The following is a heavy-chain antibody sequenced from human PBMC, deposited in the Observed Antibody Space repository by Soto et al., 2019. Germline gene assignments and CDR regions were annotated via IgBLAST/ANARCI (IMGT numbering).Heavy chain of an antibody. J-gene: IGHJ4*02. CDR1: GGSFSGYY. CDR3: PPGGAGDRCRD. Sequence: QVQLQQWGAGLLKPSETLSLTCAVYGGSFSGYYWSWIRQPPGKGLEWIGEINHSGTTSYNPSLRSLVTTSVDTSKNLFSLKLAAVTAADTAVSYGPPGGAGDRCRDWGQGTLVIVSS. CDR2: INHSGTT. D-gene: IGHD2-21*01. V-gene: IGHV4-34*01.